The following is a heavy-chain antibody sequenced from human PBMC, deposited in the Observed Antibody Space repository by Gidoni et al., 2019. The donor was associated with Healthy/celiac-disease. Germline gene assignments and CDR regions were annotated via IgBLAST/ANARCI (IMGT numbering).Heavy chain of an antibody. Sequence: EVQLVESGGGLVKPGGSLRLYCAASGFTFSSYSMNWVRQAPGKGLDWVSSISSSSSYIYYADSVKGRFTISRDNAKNSLYLQMNSLRAEDTTVYYCAREAELSANFDYWGQGTLVTVSS. CDR1: GFTFSSYS. V-gene: IGHV3-21*01. J-gene: IGHJ4*02. CDR2: ISSSSSYI. D-gene: IGHD3-16*02. CDR3: AREAELSANFDY.